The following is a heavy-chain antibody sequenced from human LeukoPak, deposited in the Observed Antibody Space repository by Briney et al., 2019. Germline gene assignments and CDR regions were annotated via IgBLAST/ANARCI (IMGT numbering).Heavy chain of an antibody. V-gene: IGHV3-23*03. CDR2: IYMGGTI. Sequence: GGSLRLSCAPSGFIFSNYAMSWVRQAPGKGLEWLSVIYMGGTIYYADSVKGRFTISRDSSKNTLYLQINSLGAEDTAVYYCARDEDGAMDVWGKGTTVTVSS. D-gene: IGHD5-24*01. J-gene: IGHJ6*03. CDR3: ARDEDGAMDV. CDR1: GFIFSNYA.